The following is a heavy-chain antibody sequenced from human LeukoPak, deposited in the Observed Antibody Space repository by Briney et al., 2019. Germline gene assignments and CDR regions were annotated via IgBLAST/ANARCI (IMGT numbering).Heavy chain of an antibody. V-gene: IGHV3-11*01. CDR2: ISNRGDSI. Sequence: GGSLRLSCAASGFTFSDYYMSWIRQAPGKGLEWISYISNRGDSIQYADSVKGRFTMSRDNAKNSVHLQMSSLRAEDTAVYYCARADSSWYWGWFDPWGQGILVTVSS. J-gene: IGHJ5*02. CDR3: ARADSSWYWGWFDP. CDR1: GFTFSDYY. D-gene: IGHD6-13*01.